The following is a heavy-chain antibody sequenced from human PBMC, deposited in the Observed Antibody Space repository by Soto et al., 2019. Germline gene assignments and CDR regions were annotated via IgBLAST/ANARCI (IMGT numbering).Heavy chain of an antibody. CDR1: GFTFGSYF. J-gene: IGHJ6*02. V-gene: IGHV3-74*01. CDR2: ITVDGTTT. D-gene: IGHD1-26*01. CDR3: ARENWYSLDV. Sequence: PGGSLRLSCAASGFTFGSYFMAWVRQGQGTGLMMVSQITVDGTTTNYADSVRGRFTVSRDNARNTLFLQMNGLRDDDTAIYYCARENWYSLDVWGQGTTVTVS.